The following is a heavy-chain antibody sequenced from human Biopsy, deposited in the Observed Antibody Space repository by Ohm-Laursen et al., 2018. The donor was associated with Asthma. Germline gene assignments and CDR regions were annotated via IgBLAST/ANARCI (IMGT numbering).Heavy chain of an antibody. J-gene: IGHJ5*02. V-gene: IGHV3-23*01. CDR2: INGGGDRT. CDR3: ARAGYRNLNNYFDP. D-gene: IGHD4-11*01. Sequence: SLRLSCAASGFTFSTHHLSWVRQAPGKGLEWVSSINGGGDRTWYADSVKGRFTISRDNSKHTMYLHMNSLRGDDTAIYYCARAGYRNLNNYFDPWGQGILVTVSS. CDR1: GFTFSTHH.